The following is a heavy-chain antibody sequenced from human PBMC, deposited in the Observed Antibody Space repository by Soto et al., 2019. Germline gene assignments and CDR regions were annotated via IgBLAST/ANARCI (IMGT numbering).Heavy chain of an antibody. CDR3: ASRRTTVVTHWFDP. CDR2: IIPIFGTA. J-gene: IGHJ5*02. CDR1: GGTFSSYA. Sequence: GASVKVSCKASGGTFSSYAISWVRQAPGQGLEWMGGIIPIFGTANYAQKFQGRVTITADESTSTAYMELSSLRSEDTAVYYCASRRTTVVTHWFDPWGQGTLVTVSS. D-gene: IGHD4-17*01. V-gene: IGHV1-69*13.